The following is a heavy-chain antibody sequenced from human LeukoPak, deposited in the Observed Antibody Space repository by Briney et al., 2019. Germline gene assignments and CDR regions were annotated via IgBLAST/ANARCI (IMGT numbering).Heavy chain of an antibody. CDR3: ARGENWGDY. J-gene: IGHJ4*02. CDR2: IGGGGTVM. Sequence: PGGSLRLSCAASGFTFSSYDMTWVRQAPGKGLEWVSYIGGGGTVMYYADSVKGRFTVSRDNAKNSLYLQMNSLRDEDTAVYYCARGENWGDYWGQGTLVTVSS. D-gene: IGHD7-27*01. V-gene: IGHV3-48*02. CDR1: GFTFSSYD.